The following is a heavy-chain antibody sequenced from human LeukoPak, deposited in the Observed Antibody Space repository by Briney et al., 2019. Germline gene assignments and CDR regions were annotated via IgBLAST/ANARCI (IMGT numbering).Heavy chain of an antibody. V-gene: IGHV1-69*04. D-gene: IGHD2-15*01. CDR2: IIPILGIA. CDR3: ARVLGICSGGRCYSAWFDP. Sequence: SVKVSCKASGGTFSSYAISWVRQAPGQGLEWMGRIIPILGIANYAQKFQGRVTITADKSTSTAYMELSSLRSEDTAVYYCARVLGICSGGRCYSAWFDPWGQGTLVTVSS. CDR1: GGTFSSYA. J-gene: IGHJ5*02.